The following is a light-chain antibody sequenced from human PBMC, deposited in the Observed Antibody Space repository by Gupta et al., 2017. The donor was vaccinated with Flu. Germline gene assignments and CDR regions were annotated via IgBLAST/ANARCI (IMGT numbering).Light chain of an antibody. CDR3: QQYYSYPRT. V-gene: IGKV1-8*01. CDR2: EAS. J-gene: IGKJ5*01. CDR1: QCIRSY. Sequence: LRMTLSPSSFSASTGDRVTITCRASQCIRSYFAWYQQKPGKAPKLLIYEASTLQSGVPSRFSGSGSGTXFTLTIXSLQSEDLATYYCQQYYSYPRTFGXGTRLE.